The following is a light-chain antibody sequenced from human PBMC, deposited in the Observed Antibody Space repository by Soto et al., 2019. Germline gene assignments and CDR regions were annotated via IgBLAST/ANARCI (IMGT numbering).Light chain of an antibody. Sequence: DIQMTQFPSSLSASVGDRISITCRASQGVSAYLLWYQQRQGRAPRLLIYSASSLVSGVPSRFSGSGSGTNFTLTINRLQPEDFATYFCQQSYSTPPWTFGQGTKVEIK. CDR3: QQSYSTPPWT. CDR1: QGVSAY. CDR2: SAS. J-gene: IGKJ1*01. V-gene: IGKV1-39*01.